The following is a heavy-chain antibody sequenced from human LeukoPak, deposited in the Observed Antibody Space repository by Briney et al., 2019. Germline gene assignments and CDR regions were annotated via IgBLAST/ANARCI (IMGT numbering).Heavy chain of an antibody. CDR3: AKNGEPHYYMDV. V-gene: IGHV3-21*04. Sequence: GGSLRLSCAASGFTFSSYSMNWVRQAPGKGLEWVSSISSSSGYIYYADSVKGRFTISRDNAKNSLYLQMNSLRAEDTAVYYCAKNGEPHYYMDVLGKGTTVTVSS. J-gene: IGHJ6*03. CDR1: GFTFSSYS. CDR2: ISSSSGYI. D-gene: IGHD1-14*01.